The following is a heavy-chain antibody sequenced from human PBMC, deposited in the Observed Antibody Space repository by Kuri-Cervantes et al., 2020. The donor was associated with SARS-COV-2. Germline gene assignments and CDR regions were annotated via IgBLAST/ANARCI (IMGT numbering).Heavy chain of an antibody. D-gene: IGHD3-3*01. CDR1: GFTFSSYA. Sequence: GESLKISCAASGFTFSSYAMSWVRQAPGKGLEWVSAISGSGGSTYYADSVKGRFTISRDNSKNTLYPQMNSLRAEDTAVYYCARAVRFLEWLPGDYFDYWGQGTLVTVSS. V-gene: IGHV3-23*01. J-gene: IGHJ4*02. CDR2: ISGSGGST. CDR3: ARAVRFLEWLPGDYFDY.